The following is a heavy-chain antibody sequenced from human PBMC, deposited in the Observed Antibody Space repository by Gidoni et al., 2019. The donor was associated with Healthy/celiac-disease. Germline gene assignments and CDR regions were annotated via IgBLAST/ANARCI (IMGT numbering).Heavy chain of an antibody. CDR1: GFTFSSYA. D-gene: IGHD3-9*01. CDR3: AKIPRRGVPDILTGYYHDY. Sequence: EVQLLESGGGLVQPGGSLRLSCAASGFTFSSYAMRWVRQAPGKGLEWVSAIIGSGGSTYYADSVKGRFTISRDNSKNTLYLQMNSLRAEDTAVYYCAKIPRRGVPDILTGYYHDYWGQGTLVTVSS. J-gene: IGHJ4*02. V-gene: IGHV3-23*01. CDR2: IIGSGGST.